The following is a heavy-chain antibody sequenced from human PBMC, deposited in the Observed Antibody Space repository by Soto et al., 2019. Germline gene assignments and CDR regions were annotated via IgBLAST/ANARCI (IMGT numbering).Heavy chain of an antibody. V-gene: IGHV4-34*12. Sequence: QVQLQQWGAGLLKPSETLSLTCAVYGGSFSGFHWTWIRQLPGKGLEWIGNFFHTGSTNYNPSLKSRVTISLDTSKKQCSLRLNSVTAADTAVYYCARDPVGTSHYYNGLDVWGQGTTVTVSS. D-gene: IGHD1-26*01. CDR1: GGSFSGFH. CDR3: ARDPVGTSHYYNGLDV. J-gene: IGHJ6*02. CDR2: FFHTGST.